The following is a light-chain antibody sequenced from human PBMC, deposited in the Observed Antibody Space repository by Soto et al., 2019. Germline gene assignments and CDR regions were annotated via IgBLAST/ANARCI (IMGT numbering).Light chain of an antibody. CDR3: QESHTSLTST. V-gene: IGKV1-39*01. CDR1: QNIRNT. CDR2: AAS. Sequence: DIQMTQTPSSLSASVGDRVTITCRASQNIRNTLNWYQHKPGKAPKLLIYAASHLESGVPSRFSGSGSGTEFTLTISRLQPEDFATYYCQESHTSLTSTFGRGTKVD. J-gene: IGKJ3*01.